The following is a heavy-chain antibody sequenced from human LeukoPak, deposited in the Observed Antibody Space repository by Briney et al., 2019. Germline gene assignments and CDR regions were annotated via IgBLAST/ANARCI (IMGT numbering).Heavy chain of an antibody. D-gene: IGHD3-9*01. CDR1: GGSISSYY. J-gene: IGHJ4*02. V-gene: IGHV4-59*01. Sequence: SETLSLTCTVSGGSISSYYWSWIRQPPGKGLEWIGYIYYSGSTNYNPSLKSRVTISVDTSKNLFSLKLSSVTAADTAVYYCARASLRYFDWLLEPEYYFDYWGQGTLVTVSS. CDR3: ARASLRYFDWLLEPEYYFDY. CDR2: IYYSGST.